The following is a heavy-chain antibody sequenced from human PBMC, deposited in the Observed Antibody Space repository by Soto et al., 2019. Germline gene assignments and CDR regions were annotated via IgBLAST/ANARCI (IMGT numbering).Heavy chain of an antibody. CDR2: ISYEGSHT. J-gene: IGHJ4*02. V-gene: IGHV3-30*18. D-gene: IGHD2-15*01. CDR3: AKEVHCGGGSCSWSEGFEY. Sequence: QVQLVESGGGVVQPGRSLRLSCAASGFIFSSYGMHWVRQAPGKGLEWVAVISYEGSHTYYADSVKGRFTITRDNSKNTLYLQRNSLRPEDTAVYYCAKEVHCGGGSCSWSEGFEYWGQGTLLTVSS. CDR1: GFIFSSYG.